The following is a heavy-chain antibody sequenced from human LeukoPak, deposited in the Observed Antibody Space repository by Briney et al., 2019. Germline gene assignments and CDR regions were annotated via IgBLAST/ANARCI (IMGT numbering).Heavy chain of an antibody. D-gene: IGHD6-13*01. CDR3: AREGIAAAGTSFDY. J-gene: IGHJ4*02. CDR2: INHSGST. Sequence: SETLSLTCAVYGGSFSGYYWSWIRQPPGKGLEWIGEINHSGSTNYNPSLKSRVTISVDTSKNQFSLKLSSVTAADTAVYYCAREGIAAAGTSFDYWGQGTLVTVSS. CDR1: GGSFSGYY. V-gene: IGHV4-34*01.